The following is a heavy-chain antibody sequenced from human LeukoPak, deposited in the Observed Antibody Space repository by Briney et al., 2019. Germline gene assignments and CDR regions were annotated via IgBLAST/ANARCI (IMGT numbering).Heavy chain of an antibody. CDR1: SESFSGYF. D-gene: IGHD6-13*01. V-gene: IGHV4-34*01. Sequence: SETLSLTCAIYSESFSGYFWSWIRQPPGKGLEWIGEINYSGSTNYNPSLKSRVTISVDTPKNQLSLKVISVTAADTAVYYCARGVVAAGGNDFDYWGRGTLVTVSS. J-gene: IGHJ4*02. CDR2: INYSGST. CDR3: ARGVVAAGGNDFDY.